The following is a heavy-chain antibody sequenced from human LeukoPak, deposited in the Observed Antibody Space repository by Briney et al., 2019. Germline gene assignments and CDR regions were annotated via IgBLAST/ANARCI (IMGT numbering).Heavy chain of an antibody. J-gene: IGHJ6*03. CDR2: IYYSGST. CDR1: GGSISSSSYY. CDR3: AREGVGATIRSAGANYYYYYMDV. V-gene: IGHV4-39*07. Sequence: SETLSLTCTVSGGSISSSSYYWGWIRQPPGKGLEWIGSIYYSGSTYYNPSLKSRVTISVDTSKNQFSLKLSSVTAADTAVYYCAREGVGATIRSAGANYYYYYMDVWGKGTTVTISS. D-gene: IGHD1-26*01.